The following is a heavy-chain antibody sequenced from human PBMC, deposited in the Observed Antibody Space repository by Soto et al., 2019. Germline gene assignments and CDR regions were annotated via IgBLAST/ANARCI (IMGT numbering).Heavy chain of an antibody. CDR3: ARDVDFGEEDVWGQGTTVTVSSGKPLGASVKVSCKASGYTFTSYGISWVRQAPGQGLDY. J-gene: IGHJ4*02. D-gene: IGHD5-18*01. V-gene: IGHV4-61*01. Sequence: PSETLSLTCTVSGGSVSGGSYYWSWIRQPPGKGLEWIGNIYHSGSSNYNPSLKSRVTISVDKSXXXXXXXXSSVTAADTAVYYCARDVDFGEEDVWGQGTTVTVSSGKPLGASVKVSCKASGYTFTSYGISWVRQAPGQGLDYWGQGTLVTVSS. CDR2: IYHSGSS. CDR1: GGSVSGGSYY.